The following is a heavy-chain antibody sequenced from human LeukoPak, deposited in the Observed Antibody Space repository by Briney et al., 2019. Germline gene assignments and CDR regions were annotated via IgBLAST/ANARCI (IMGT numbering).Heavy chain of an antibody. D-gene: IGHD3-22*01. Sequence: SETLSLTCAVYGGSFSGYYCSWIRQPPGKGLEWIGEINHSGSTNYNPSLKSRVTISVDTSKNQFSLKLSSVTAADTAVYYRARARRYYDSSGYSIWGQGTLVTVSS. CDR3: ARARRYYDSSGYSI. CDR2: INHSGST. V-gene: IGHV4-34*01. J-gene: IGHJ4*02. CDR1: GGSFSGYY.